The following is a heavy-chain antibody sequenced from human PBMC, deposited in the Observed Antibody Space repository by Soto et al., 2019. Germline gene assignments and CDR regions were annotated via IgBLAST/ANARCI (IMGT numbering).Heavy chain of an antibody. CDR1: GYTFTNYW. CDR2: IYPGDSDT. J-gene: IGHJ6*02. V-gene: IGHV5-51*01. CDR3: AASIFYYGMGV. Sequence: GESLKISCKVSGYTFTNYWIGWVRQMPGKGLEWMGIIYPGDSDTKYNPSFQGQVTISADKSITTTYLRWTSLKASDTAIYYCAASIFYYGMGVWGQGTTVTVSS.